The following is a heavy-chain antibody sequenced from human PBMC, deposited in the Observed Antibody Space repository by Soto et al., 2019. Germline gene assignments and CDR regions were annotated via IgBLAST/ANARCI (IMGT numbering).Heavy chain of an antibody. J-gene: IGHJ4*02. CDR3: ARSRYTSGWWTPPFDY. CDR1: GGSISSYY. V-gene: IGHV4-59*01. CDR2: IYYSGST. Sequence: PSETLSLTCAVSGGSISSYYLSWIRQPPGKGLEWIGYIYYSGSTNYNPSLKSRVTISVDTSKNQFSLKLTSVTAADTAVYYCARSRYTSGWWTPPFDYWGQGTLVTVSS. D-gene: IGHD6-19*01.